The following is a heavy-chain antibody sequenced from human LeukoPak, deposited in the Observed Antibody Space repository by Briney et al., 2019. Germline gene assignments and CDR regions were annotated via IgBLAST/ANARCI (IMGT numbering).Heavy chain of an antibody. CDR2: MNPNSGNT. V-gene: IGHV1-8*01. CDR1: GYTFTSYD. J-gene: IGHJ4*02. Sequence: ASVKVSCKASGYTFTSYDINWVRQATGQGLEWMGWMNPNSGNTGYAQKFQGRVTMTRNTSISTAYMELSSLRSEDTAVYYCARIISSSWPEDDYWGQGTLVTVSS. D-gene: IGHD6-13*01. CDR3: ARIISSSWPEDDY.